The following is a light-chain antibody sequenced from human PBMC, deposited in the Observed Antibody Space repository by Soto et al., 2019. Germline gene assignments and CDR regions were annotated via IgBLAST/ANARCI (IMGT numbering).Light chain of an antibody. CDR1: SSDIGASNY. CDR3: CSYAGSSTLV. V-gene: IGLV2-23*01. J-gene: IGLJ3*02. CDR2: EGS. Sequence: QSALTQPASVSGSPGQSITISCTGSSSDIGASNYVSWYQQRPGKAPKVMIYEGSKRPSGVSNRFSGSKSGNTASLTISGLQAEDEADYYCCSYAGSSTLVFGGGTKLTVL.